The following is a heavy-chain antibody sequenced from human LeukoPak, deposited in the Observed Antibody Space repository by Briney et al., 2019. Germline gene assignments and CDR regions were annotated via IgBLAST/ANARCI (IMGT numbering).Heavy chain of an antibody. J-gene: IGHJ2*01. V-gene: IGHV4-59*01. D-gene: IGHD2-2*02. CDR3: ARDLGYCSSTSCYTFRWYFDL. CDR1: GGSISSYY. Sequence: SETLSLTCTVSGGSISSYYWSWIRQPPGKGRKWIGYIYYSGSTNYNPSLKSRVTISVDTSKNQFSLKVSSVTAADTAVYYCARDLGYCSSTSCYTFRWYFDLWGRGTLVTVSS. CDR2: IYYSGST.